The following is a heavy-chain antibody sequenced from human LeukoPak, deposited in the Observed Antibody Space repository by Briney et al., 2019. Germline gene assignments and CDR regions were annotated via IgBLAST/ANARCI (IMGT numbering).Heavy chain of an antibody. D-gene: IGHD3-16*02. CDR3: AKVYHHFTYYDYVWGSYRYTSAFDI. V-gene: IGHV4-34*01. CDR2: INHSGST. CDR1: GGSFSGYY. Sequence: PSETLSLTCAVYGGSFSGYYWSWIRQPPGKGLEWIGEINHSGSTNYNPSLKSRVTISVDTSKNQFSLKLSSVTAADTAVYYCAKVYHHFTYYDYVWGSYRYTSAFDIWGQGTMVTVSS. J-gene: IGHJ3*02.